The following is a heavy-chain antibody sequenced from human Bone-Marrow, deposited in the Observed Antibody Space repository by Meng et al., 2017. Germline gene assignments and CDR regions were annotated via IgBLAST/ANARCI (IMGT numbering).Heavy chain of an antibody. V-gene: IGHV4-59*01. D-gene: IGHD1-26*01. CDR3: ARDRGGSYIIDY. CDR2: IHYTGSA. Sequence: SETLSLTCTVSGGSISAYYWIWIRQPPGKGLEYIGNIHYTGSANYNPSLEGRVTISLDTSKNQFSLKVNSVTAADTAVYYCARDRGGSYIIDYWGQGTLVTVSS. CDR1: GGSISAYY. J-gene: IGHJ4*02.